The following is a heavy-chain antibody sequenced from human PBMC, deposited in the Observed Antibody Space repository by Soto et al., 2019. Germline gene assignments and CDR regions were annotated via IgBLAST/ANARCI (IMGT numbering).Heavy chain of an antibody. Sequence: QVQLQQWGAGLLKSSETLSLTCAVSGGSFSDYYWSWIRQSPGKGLEWIGEINQSGNTNYNPSLKSRVSISIDTSKNHFSLKLSSVTAADTAVYYCATPPPAPGYCITGVCGGTTTFAFWGQGTVVTVSS. J-gene: IGHJ3*01. V-gene: IGHV4-34*01. CDR3: ATPPPAPGYCITGVCGGTTTFAF. CDR1: GGSFSDYY. CDR2: INQSGNT. D-gene: IGHD2-8*01.